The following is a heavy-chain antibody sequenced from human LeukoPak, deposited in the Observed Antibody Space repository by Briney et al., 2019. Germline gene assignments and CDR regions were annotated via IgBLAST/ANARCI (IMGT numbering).Heavy chain of an antibody. D-gene: IGHD6-13*01. CDR1: GYSFTSYW. CDR2: IYPGDSDT. J-gene: IGHJ3*02. V-gene: IGHV5-51*01. CDR3: ARPIAAAGPPDAFDI. Sequence: SGESLKISCKGSGYSFTSYWIGWVRQMPGKGLEWVGIIYPGDSDTRYSPSFQGQVTISADKSISTAYLQWSSLKASDTAMYYCARPIAAAGPPDAFDIWGQGTMVTVSS.